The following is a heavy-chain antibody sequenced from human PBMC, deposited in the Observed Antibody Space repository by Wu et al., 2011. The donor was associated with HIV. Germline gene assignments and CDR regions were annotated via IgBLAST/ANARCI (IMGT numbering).Heavy chain of an antibody. D-gene: IGHD2-15*01. CDR2: INGYNGNS. CDR3: ASVRCHVDHCYFPLLGTAFDI. J-gene: IGHJ3*02. V-gene: IGHV1-18*01. Sequence: LVQSGTEVRSLGPSGEGRPVRRSGKGFPTSIVTWVRQAPGQGLEWLGWINGYNGNSRYRQNFQDRVSMSTDSATTTAYMELRSLRSDDTAVYYCASVRCHVDHCYFPLLGTAFDIWGQGTMVTVSS. CDR1: GKGFPTSI.